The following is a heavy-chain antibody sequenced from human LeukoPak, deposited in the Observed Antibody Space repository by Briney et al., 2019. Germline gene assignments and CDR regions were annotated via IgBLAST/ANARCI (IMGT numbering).Heavy chain of an antibody. CDR1: GFSFSSYW. V-gene: IGHV3-7*03. Sequence: KPGGSLRLSCAASGFSFSSYWMSWVRQAPGKGLEWVANIKPDASEKYCVDSVKGQFTISRDNAKNLVYLQMNSLRAEDTAFYYCARDIGWYNPFDYWGQGTLVTVHS. CDR3: ARDIGWYNPFDY. J-gene: IGHJ4*02. D-gene: IGHD6-19*01. CDR2: IKPDASEK.